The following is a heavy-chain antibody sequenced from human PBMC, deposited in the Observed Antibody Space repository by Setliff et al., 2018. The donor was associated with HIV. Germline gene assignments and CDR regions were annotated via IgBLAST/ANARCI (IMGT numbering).Heavy chain of an antibody. J-gene: IGHJ4*02. CDR2: IRSSGDT. V-gene: IGHV4-39*01. CDR1: GASISSHNYY. CDR3: TIPASSLAPN. Sequence: SETLSLTCTVSGASISSHNYYWGWIRQSPGKGLGWIANIRSSGDTYYNPSLQSRVIISVDTSNNPISLKLTSVTAADTAVYYCTIPASSLAPNWGRGTQVTVSS.